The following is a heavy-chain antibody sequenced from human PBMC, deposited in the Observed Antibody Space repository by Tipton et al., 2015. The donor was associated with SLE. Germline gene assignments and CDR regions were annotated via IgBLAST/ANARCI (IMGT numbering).Heavy chain of an antibody. CDR1: GFPFSRYE. J-gene: IGHJ4*02. CDR2: ISSVGGTI. CDR3: VRGPPYEVAAGLYSDY. Sequence: SLRLSCAASGFPFSRYEMNCVRQAPGKGLEWISYISSVGGTIYYAESVRGRFIISRDNAKNSLYLQMKSLRVEDTAIYYCVRGPPYEVAAGLYSDYWGQGTLVTVSS. D-gene: IGHD6-19*01. V-gene: IGHV3-48*03.